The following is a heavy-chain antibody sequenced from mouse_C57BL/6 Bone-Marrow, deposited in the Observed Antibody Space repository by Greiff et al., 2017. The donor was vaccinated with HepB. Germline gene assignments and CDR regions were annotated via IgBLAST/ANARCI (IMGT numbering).Heavy chain of an antibody. CDR2: IWTGGGT. V-gene: IGHV2-9-1*01. CDR3: ARDYYGSSYSYWYFDV. Sequence: VQRVESGPGLVAPSQSLSITCTVSGFSLTSYAISWVRQPPGKGLEWLGVIWTGGGTNYNSALKSRLSISKDNSKSQVFLKMNSLQTDDTARYYCARDYYGSSYSYWYFDVWGTGTTVTVSS. J-gene: IGHJ1*03. D-gene: IGHD1-1*01. CDR1: GFSLTSYA.